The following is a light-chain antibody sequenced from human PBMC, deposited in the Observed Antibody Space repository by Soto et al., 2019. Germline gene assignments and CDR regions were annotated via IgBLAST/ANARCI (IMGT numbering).Light chain of an antibody. CDR2: GAS. Sequence: EIVLTQSPGTLSLSPGERATLSCRASQSVSSSYLAWYQQKPGQAPRLLIYGASSRATGIPNRCSGSGSGTDFTITISALEPEDFAVYYWQHYGSSPETFGQGTKLEIK. V-gene: IGKV3-20*01. J-gene: IGKJ2*01. CDR3: QHYGSSPET. CDR1: QSVSSSY.